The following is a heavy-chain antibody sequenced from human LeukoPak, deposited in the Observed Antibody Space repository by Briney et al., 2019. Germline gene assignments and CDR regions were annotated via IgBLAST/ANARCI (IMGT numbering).Heavy chain of an antibody. V-gene: IGHV1-18*01. Sequence: VASVKVSCKSSGYDFKTYSFNWVRQAPGQGLEWVGWISGYSDERKSAQNFQGRVTMTTDTATSTAYMELRGLRSDDTAVYYCARGRGLTYYFDLWGQGTLVTVSS. CDR1: GYDFKTYS. J-gene: IGHJ4*02. CDR3: ARGRGLTYYFDL. CDR2: ISGYSDER. D-gene: IGHD2/OR15-2a*01.